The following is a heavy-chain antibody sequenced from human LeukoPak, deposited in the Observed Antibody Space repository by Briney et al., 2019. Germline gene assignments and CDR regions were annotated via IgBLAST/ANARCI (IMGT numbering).Heavy chain of an antibody. CDR1: GYSISSGYY. Sequence: PSETLSLTCAVSGYSISSGYYWGWIRQPPGKGLEWIGSVYHSGSTYYNPSLKSRVTISVDTSKNQFSLKLSSVTAADTAVYYCVIKPKTAYEIDYWGQGTLVTVSS. V-gene: IGHV4-38-2*01. CDR2: VYHSGST. CDR3: VIKPKTAYEIDY. J-gene: IGHJ4*02. D-gene: IGHD2-21*01.